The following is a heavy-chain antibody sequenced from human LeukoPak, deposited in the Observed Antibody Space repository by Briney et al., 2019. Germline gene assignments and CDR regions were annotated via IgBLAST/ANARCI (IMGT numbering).Heavy chain of an antibody. CDR1: GYTFTSYG. J-gene: IGHJ1*01. V-gene: IGHV1-18*01. D-gene: IGHD3-3*01. CDR2: ISAYNGNT. CDR3: ARDLPFEGVLEWLLEY. Sequence: GASVKVSCKASGYTFTSYGISWVRQAPGQGLEWMGWISAYNGNTNYAQKFDGRVTMTTDSSTSTAHLELIRLKSDDTAVYYCARDLPFEGVLEWLLEYWGQGTLVTVSS.